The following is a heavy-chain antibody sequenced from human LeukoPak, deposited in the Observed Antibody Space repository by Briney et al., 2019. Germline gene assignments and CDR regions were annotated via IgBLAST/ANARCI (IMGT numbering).Heavy chain of an antibody. D-gene: IGHD3-22*01. CDR3: TRVLVVDSSGYYGYYFDY. V-gene: IGHV3-53*01. CDR1: GFTFSSYW. CDR2: IYSGGST. J-gene: IGHJ4*02. Sequence: GGSLRLSCAASGFTFSSYWMTWVRQAPGKGLEWVSVIYSGGSTYYADPVRGRFTISRDNSKNTLYLQMNSLRAEDTAVYYCTRVLVVDSSGYYGYYFDYWGQGTLVTVSS.